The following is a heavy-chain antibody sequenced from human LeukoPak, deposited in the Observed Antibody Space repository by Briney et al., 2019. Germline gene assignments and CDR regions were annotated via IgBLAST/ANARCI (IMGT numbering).Heavy chain of an antibody. CDR1: GGTFSSYA. CDR3: ASRVPSGFHKHYYGMDV. V-gene: IGHV1-69*13. D-gene: IGHD3-10*01. Sequence: ASVKVSCKASGGTFSSYAISWVRQVPGQGLEWMGGIIPIFGTANYAQKFQGRVTITADESTSTAYMELSSLRSEDTAVYYCASRVPSGFHKHYYGMDVWGQGTTVTVSS. CDR2: IIPIFGTA. J-gene: IGHJ6*02.